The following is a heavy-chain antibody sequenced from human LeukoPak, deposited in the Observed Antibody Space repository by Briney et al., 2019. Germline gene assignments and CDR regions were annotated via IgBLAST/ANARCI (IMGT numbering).Heavy chain of an antibody. CDR2: ISSDSSYI. CDR1: GFTFSSYS. V-gene: IGHV3-21*01. D-gene: IGHD5-12*01. J-gene: IGHJ4*02. CDR3: ARVRYSPSRNGIDW. Sequence: GSLRLSCAASGFTFSSYSMSWVRQAPGKGLVWVSAISSDSSYIYYADSMRGRFTISRDNAKKSLFLQMNSLRVADTAVYYCARVRYSPSRNGIDWWGQGTLVTVSS.